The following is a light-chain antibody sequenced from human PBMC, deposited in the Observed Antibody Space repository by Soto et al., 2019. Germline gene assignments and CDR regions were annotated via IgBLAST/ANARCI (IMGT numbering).Light chain of an antibody. J-gene: IGLJ1*01. CDR2: EVS. V-gene: IGLV2-8*01. CDR1: SIDVGGYNY. CDR3: SSYAGSNNFV. Sequence: QSALTQPPSASGSPGQSVSISCTGTSIDVGGYNYVSWYQQHPGKAPKLMIYEVSERPSGVPDRFSGSKSSNTASLTVSGLQAEDEADYYCSSYAGSNNFVFGTGTKVTVL.